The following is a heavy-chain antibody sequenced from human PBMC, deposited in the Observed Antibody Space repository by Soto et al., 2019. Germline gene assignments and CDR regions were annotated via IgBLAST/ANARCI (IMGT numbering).Heavy chain of an antibody. Sequence: QVQLVQSGAEVKKPGASVKVSCKASGYTFTSYDINWVRQATGQGLEWMGWMNPNRGNSGYALKCQGRVTMTRNTTISTAYIELSSLRSEDTAVYYCAREKEGAVDYWGQATLVTVSS. CDR3: AREKEGAVDY. CDR1: GYTFTSYD. D-gene: IGHD1-26*01. J-gene: IGHJ4*02. V-gene: IGHV1-8*01. CDR2: MNPNRGNS.